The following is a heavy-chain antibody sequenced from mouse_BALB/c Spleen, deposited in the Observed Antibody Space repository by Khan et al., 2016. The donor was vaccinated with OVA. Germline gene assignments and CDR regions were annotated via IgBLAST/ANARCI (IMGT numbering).Heavy chain of an antibody. Sequence: QVQLQQSGPGLVVPSQSLSITCTVSGFSLTNYGVSWVRQPPGKGLEWLGVVWGDGNTNYHSALRSRLSISKDNSKSQVFLILNSRQTDDTATYYCAKFYYGGVSSGYFDDWGAGTTVTVSP. V-gene: IGHV2-3*01. CDR2: VWGDGNT. CDR3: AKFYYGGVSSGYFDD. CDR1: GFSLTNYG. J-gene: IGHJ1*01. D-gene: IGHD1-1*02.